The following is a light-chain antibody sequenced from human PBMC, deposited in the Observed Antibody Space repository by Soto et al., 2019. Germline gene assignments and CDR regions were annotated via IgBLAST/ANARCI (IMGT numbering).Light chain of an antibody. J-gene: IGLJ2*01. V-gene: IGLV2-14*03. CDR1: SSDVGSYNY. Sequence: QSALTQPASVSGSPGQSITISCTGTSSDVGSYNYVSRYQHHPGKAPKLMIYDVSNRPSGVSNRFSGSKSGNTASLTISGLQAEDEADYYCNSYTTSSTRVFGGGTKVTVL. CDR3: NSYTTSSTRV. CDR2: DVS.